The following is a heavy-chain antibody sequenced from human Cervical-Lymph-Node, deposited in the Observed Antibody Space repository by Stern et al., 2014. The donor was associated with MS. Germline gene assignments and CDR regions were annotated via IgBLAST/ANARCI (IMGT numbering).Heavy chain of an antibody. V-gene: IGHV3-30*04. CDR2: ISDDGIDK. D-gene: IGHD1-26*01. CDR3: AKGGSGSYLD. CDR1: GFVFRRYE. J-gene: IGHJ4*02. Sequence: VQLVESGGGVVQPGRSLRLSCAASGFVFRRYELHWVRQAPGKGLEWVALISDDGIDKYYTDSVKGRFTVSRDNSNNTVYLEMNSLRLEDTAVYYCAKGGSGSYLDWGQGSLVTVSS.